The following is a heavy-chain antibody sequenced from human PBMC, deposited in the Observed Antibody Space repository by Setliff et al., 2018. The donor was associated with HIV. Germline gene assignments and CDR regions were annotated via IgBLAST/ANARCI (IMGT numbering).Heavy chain of an antibody. Sequence: TLSLTCTVSGGSVNNNNCYWGWIRQPPGKGLEWIGNIYYSGSTYYTPSLKSRVTISVDTSKNQFSLRLSSVTAADTAVYYCARIPPELDFDSWGQGTLVTVSS. CDR2: IYYSGST. CDR1: GGSVNNNNCY. D-gene: IGHD1-26*01. CDR3: ARIPPELDFDS. J-gene: IGHJ4*02. V-gene: IGHV4-39*07.